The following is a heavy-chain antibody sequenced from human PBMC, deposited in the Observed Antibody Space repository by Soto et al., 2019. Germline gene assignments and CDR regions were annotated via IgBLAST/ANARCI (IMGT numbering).Heavy chain of an antibody. D-gene: IGHD2-15*01. CDR2: ITPIFGTA. Sequence: QVQLVQSGAEVKKHGSSVKVSCKASGGTFSSYAISWVRQAPGQGLEWMGGITPIFGTANYAQKFQGRVTINADESTSRAYMELSSLRSEDTAVYYCAGESRYCSGGSCYFLPGIDYWGQGTLVTVSS. J-gene: IGHJ4*02. CDR1: GGTFSSYA. CDR3: AGESRYCSGGSCYFLPGIDY. V-gene: IGHV1-69*12.